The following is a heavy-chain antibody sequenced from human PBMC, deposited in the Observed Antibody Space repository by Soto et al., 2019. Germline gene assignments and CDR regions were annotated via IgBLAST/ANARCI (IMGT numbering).Heavy chain of an antibody. CDR2: IYHSGNT. Sequence: SETLSLTCTVSGGSISSSSYYWGWIRQPPGKGLEWIGSIYHSGNTYYNPSLRSRFTISVDRSKNEFSLNLRSVTAADTAMYYCARYDSSGDFDYWGQGTLVTVSS. V-gene: IGHV4-39*07. CDR1: GGSISSSSYY. CDR3: ARYDSSGDFDY. J-gene: IGHJ4*02. D-gene: IGHD3-22*01.